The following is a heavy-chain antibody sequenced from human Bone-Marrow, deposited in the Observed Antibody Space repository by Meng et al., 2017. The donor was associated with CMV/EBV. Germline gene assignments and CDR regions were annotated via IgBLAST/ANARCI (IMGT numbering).Heavy chain of an antibody. CDR3: ARDTGANSPLGYYYGMDV. CDR1: GFTFSSYS. D-gene: IGHD3-10*01. V-gene: IGHV3-48*04. Sequence: GESLKISCAASGFTFSSYSMNWVRQAPGKRLEWVSYISSSSSTIYYADSVKGRFTISRDYDKSSLELQMNSLGAEDTAVYYCARDTGANSPLGYYYGMDVWGQGNTVTVYS. CDR2: ISSSSSTI. J-gene: IGHJ6*02.